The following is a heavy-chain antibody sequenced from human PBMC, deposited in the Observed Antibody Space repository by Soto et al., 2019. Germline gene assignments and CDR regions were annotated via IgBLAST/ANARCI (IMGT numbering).Heavy chain of an antibody. CDR3: ARENLRDEIDI. D-gene: IGHD2-21*01. V-gene: IGHV3-48*03. Sequence: HPGGSLRLSCVASGFDFRSYEMNWVRQAPGKGLEWVSNIRANDESIYYADSVKGRVSVSRDNAKNSLFLEMNSLRVDDTAVYYCARENLRDEIDIWGQGTMVTVSS. CDR2: IRANDESI. CDR1: GFDFRSYE. J-gene: IGHJ3*02.